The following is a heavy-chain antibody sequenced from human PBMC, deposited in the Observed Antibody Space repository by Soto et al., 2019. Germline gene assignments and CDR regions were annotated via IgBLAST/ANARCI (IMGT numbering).Heavy chain of an antibody. V-gene: IGHV3-23*01. J-gene: IGHJ4*02. Sequence: GGSLRLSCAASGFTFSSYAMSWVRRAPGKGLEWVSAISGSGGSTYYADSVKGRFTISRDNSKNTLYLQMNSLRAEDTAVYYWAKDSHTILTGYDYWGQGTLVTVSS. CDR2: ISGSGGST. CDR3: AKDSHTILTGYDY. D-gene: IGHD3-9*01. CDR1: GFTFSSYA.